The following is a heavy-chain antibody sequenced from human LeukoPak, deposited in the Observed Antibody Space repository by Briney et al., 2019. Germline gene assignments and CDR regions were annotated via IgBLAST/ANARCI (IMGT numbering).Heavy chain of an antibody. V-gene: IGHV1-46*03. J-gene: IGHJ6*02. Sequence: GASVKVSCKASGYTFISNYIHWVRQAPGQGLEWGGIINPNNGATTYAQRLQGRIAMTRDTSTSTVYMELSSLRSDDTAVYYCARLLDAAYRSTYWPYGMDVWGQGTTVTVSS. CDR2: INPNNGAT. D-gene: IGHD3-3*01. CDR1: GYTFISNY. CDR3: ARLLDAAYRSTYWPYGMDV.